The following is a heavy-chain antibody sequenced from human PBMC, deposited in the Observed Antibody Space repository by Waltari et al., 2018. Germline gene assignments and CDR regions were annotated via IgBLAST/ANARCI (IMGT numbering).Heavy chain of an antibody. Sequence: QVQLQESGPGLVKHSGTLSLTCAVSGGSISSNNWWSWVRQPPGKGLEWIGEIHHSGSTNYNPSLKSLVTISVDKSKNQFSLKLSSVTAADTAVYYCARVRHHRPVAVYYFDYWGQGTLVTVSS. CDR2: IHHSGST. CDR3: ARVRHHRPVAVYYFDY. J-gene: IGHJ4*02. V-gene: IGHV4-4*02. CDR1: GGSISSNNW.